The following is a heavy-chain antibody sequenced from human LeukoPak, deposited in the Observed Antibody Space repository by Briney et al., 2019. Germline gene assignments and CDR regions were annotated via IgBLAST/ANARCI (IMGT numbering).Heavy chain of an antibody. Sequence: SGTLSLTCAVYGGSFSGYYWSWIRQPPGKGLEWIGEINHSGSTNYNPSLKSRVTISVDTSKNQFSLKLSSVTAADTAVYYCARRSIAARPFDYWGQGTLVTVSS. CDR1: GGSFSGYY. V-gene: IGHV4-34*01. CDR2: INHSGST. J-gene: IGHJ4*02. CDR3: ARRSIAARPFDY. D-gene: IGHD6-6*01.